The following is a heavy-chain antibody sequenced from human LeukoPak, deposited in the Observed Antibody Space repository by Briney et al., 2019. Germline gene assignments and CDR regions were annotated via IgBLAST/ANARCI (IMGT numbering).Heavy chain of an antibody. CDR1: GFTFSNAW. CDR3: TTDSIYDYVWGSYRPWSDY. Sequence: GGSLRLSCAASGFTFSNAWMNWVRQAPEKGLEWVGRIKSKTDGGTTDYAAPVKGRFTISRDDSKNTLYLQMNSLKTEGTAVYYCTTDSIYDYVWGSYRPWSDYWGQGTLVTVSS. CDR2: IKSKTDGGTT. D-gene: IGHD3-16*02. J-gene: IGHJ4*02. V-gene: IGHV3-15*07.